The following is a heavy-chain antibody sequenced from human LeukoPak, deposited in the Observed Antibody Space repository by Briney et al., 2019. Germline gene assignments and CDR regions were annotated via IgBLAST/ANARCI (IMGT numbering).Heavy chain of an antibody. Sequence: PGRSLRLSCAASGFTFSSYGMHWARQAPGKGLEWVAVISYDGSNKYYADSVKGRFTISRDNSKNTLYLQMNSLRAEDTAVYYCAKDGDIVVVPAAYYFDYWGQGTLVTVSS. CDR3: AKDGDIVVVPAAYYFDY. J-gene: IGHJ4*02. V-gene: IGHV3-30*18. CDR1: GFTFSSYG. D-gene: IGHD2-2*01. CDR2: ISYDGSNK.